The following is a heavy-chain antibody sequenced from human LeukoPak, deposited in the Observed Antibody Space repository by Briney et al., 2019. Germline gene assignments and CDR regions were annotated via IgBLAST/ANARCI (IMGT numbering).Heavy chain of an antibody. CDR3: ARDQYFDY. CDR1: GFTFSNYA. V-gene: IGHV3-30-3*01. Sequence: GGSLRLSCAASGFTFSNYATHWVRQAPGKGLEWVAVISYDGSNEYYADSVKGRFTISRDNSKNTLYLQMNSLRAEDTAVYYCARDQYFDYWGQGTLVTVSS. J-gene: IGHJ4*02. CDR2: ISYDGSNE.